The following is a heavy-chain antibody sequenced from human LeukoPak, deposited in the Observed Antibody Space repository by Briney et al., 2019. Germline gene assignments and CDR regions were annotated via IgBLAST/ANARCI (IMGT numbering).Heavy chain of an antibody. CDR1: GDSISGYY. CDR2: VYYSGST. CDR3: ARGLITAAGNYFDH. J-gene: IGHJ4*02. V-gene: IGHV4-59*01. Sequence: SETLSLTCTVSGDSISGYYWSWIRQPPGKGLEWIGYVYYSGSTNYNPSLKSRVTVSVDTSKNQFSLKLNSVTAADTAVYYCARGLITAAGNYFDHWGQGTLVTVSS. D-gene: IGHD6-13*01.